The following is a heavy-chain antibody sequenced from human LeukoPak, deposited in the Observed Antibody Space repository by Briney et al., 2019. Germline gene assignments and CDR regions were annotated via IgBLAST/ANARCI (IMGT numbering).Heavy chain of an antibody. Sequence: PSETLSLTCTVSGGSIGGYYWSWIRQPPGKGLQWIGYIYYSGSTNYNPSLNSRVTMPVDTSKNQFSLKLSSVTAADTAVYYCARRGGSESYLFDYWGQGTLVIVS. D-gene: IGHD3-10*01. V-gene: IGHV4-59*08. CDR2: IYYSGST. J-gene: IGHJ4*02. CDR3: ARRGGSESYLFDY. CDR1: GGSIGGYY.